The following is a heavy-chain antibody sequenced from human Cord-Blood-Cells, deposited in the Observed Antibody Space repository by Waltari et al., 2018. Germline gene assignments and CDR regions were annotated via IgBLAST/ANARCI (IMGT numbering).Heavy chain of an antibody. Sequence: QVQLVQSGAEVKKPGASVKVSCKTSGYTFTGYYMHWVRQAPGQGLEWMGWINPNSGGTHYAQKFQGRVTMTMDTSISTAYMELSRLRSDDTAVYYGARGPLSSYWGQGTLVTVSS. CDR3: ARGPLSSY. CDR1: GYTFTGYY. J-gene: IGHJ4*02. CDR2: INPNSGGT. D-gene: IGHD3-10*02. V-gene: IGHV1-2*02.